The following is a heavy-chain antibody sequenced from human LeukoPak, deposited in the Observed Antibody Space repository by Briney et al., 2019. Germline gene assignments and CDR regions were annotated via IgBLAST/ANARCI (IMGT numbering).Heavy chain of an antibody. V-gene: IGHV7-4-1*02. CDR2: IHPSTGNP. D-gene: IGHD3-16*02. CDR1: GYTFTNYA. CDR3: ARAFQRLGELSLPDY. J-gene: IGHJ4*02. Sequence: ASVKVSCKASGYTFTNYAMNWVRQAPGQGLEWMGWIHPSTGNPTYAQGFTGRFFFSLDTSVSTTYLQISSLKAEDTAVYYCARAFQRLGELSLPDYWGQGTLVTVSS.